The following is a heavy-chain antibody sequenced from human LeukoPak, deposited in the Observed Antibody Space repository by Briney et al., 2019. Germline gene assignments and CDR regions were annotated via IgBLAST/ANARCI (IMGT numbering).Heavy chain of an antibody. CDR1: GFTFSPHA. Sequence: PGRSLRLSCAASGFTFSPHAMHWVRQAPGKGLKWVAVISSDGSNKYYADSVKGRFTISRDNSKNTLYLQMNSLRAEDTAVYYCARGEYYDILTGDSDYWGQGTLVTVSS. CDR3: ARGEYYDILTGDSDY. V-gene: IGHV3-30-3*01. D-gene: IGHD3-9*01. J-gene: IGHJ4*02. CDR2: ISSDGSNK.